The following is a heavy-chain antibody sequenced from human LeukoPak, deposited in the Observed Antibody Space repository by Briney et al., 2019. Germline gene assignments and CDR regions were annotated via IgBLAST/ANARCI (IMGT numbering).Heavy chain of an antibody. D-gene: IGHD1-14*01. CDR2: ISSSTSTI. CDR3: ARVYRRYFDY. V-gene: IGHV3-48*01. Sequence: GGSLRLSCAASGFTFSSYSMNWVRQAPGKGLEWVSYISSSTSTIYYADSVRGRFTISRDNAKNSLYLQMNSLRAEDTAVYYCARVYRRYFDYWGQGTLVTVSS. CDR1: GFTFSSYS. J-gene: IGHJ4*02.